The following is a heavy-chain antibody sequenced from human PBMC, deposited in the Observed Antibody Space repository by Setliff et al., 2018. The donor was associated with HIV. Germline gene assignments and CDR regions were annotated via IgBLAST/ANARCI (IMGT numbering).Heavy chain of an antibody. J-gene: IGHJ4*02. V-gene: IGHV4-59*01. Sequence: SETLSLTCTVSGGSISSYYWSWIRQPPGKGLEWIGYIYYSGSTNYNPSLKSRVAISVDTSKNQFSLKLSSVTAADTAVYYCARDTAMGSYDYWGQGTLVTVS. D-gene: IGHD5-18*01. CDR3: ARDTAMGSYDY. CDR1: GGSISSYY. CDR2: IYYSGST.